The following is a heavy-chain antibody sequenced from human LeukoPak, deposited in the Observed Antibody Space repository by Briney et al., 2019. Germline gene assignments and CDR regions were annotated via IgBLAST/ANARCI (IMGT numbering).Heavy chain of an antibody. CDR3: ARDRGPRLWFGELGWYWFDP. J-gene: IGHJ5*02. CDR1: GYTFTGYY. Sequence: GASVKVSCKASGYTFTGYYMHWVRQAPGQGLEWMGWINPNSGGTNYAQKFQGRVTMTRDTSISTAYMELSRLRSDDTAVYFCARDRGPRLWFGELGWYWFDPWGQGTLVTASS. D-gene: IGHD3-10*01. V-gene: IGHV1-2*02. CDR2: INPNSGGT.